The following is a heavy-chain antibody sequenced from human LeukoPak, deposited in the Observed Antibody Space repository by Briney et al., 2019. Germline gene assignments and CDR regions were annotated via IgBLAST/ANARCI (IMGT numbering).Heavy chain of an antibody. D-gene: IGHD1-26*01. V-gene: IGHV1-46*01. CDR2: INPSGGST. CDR3: ATAPLYSGRYYRHMDV. CDR1: GYTFTSYY. Sequence: ASVKVSCKASGYTFTSYYMHWVRQAPGQGLEWMGIINPSGGSTSYAQKFQGRVTMTEDTSTDTAYMELSSLRSEDTAVYYCATAPLYSGRYYRHMDVWGKGTTVTVSS. J-gene: IGHJ6*03.